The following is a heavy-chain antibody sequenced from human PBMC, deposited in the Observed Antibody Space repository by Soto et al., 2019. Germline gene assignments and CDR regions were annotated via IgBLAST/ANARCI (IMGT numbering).Heavy chain of an antibody. CDR1: GGTFSTYA. D-gene: IGHD1-26*01. J-gene: IGHJ5*02. V-gene: IGHV1-69*12. Sequence: QVQLVQSGAEVKKPGSSVKVSCKASGGTFSTYAISWVRQAPGQGLEWMGGIIPIFGTANYAQKFQGRVTVTADESTSTAYMELSSLRSEDTAVYYCARESIVGATNRRRRWFDPWGQGTLVTVSS. CDR2: IIPIFGTA. CDR3: ARESIVGATNRRRRWFDP.